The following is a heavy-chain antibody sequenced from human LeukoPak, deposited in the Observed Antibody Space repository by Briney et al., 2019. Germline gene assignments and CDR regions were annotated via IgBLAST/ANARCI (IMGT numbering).Heavy chain of an antibody. Sequence: GGSLRLSCAASGFTFSRYTMNWVRQAPGKGLEWVSHISTSGSAMYYADSVKGRFTISRDNAKDSLYLQMNSLRDEDTAVYYCASSGSYRFDYWGQGTLVTVSS. CDR3: ASSGSYRFDY. CDR1: GFTFSRYT. J-gene: IGHJ4*02. D-gene: IGHD1-26*01. CDR2: ISTSGSAM. V-gene: IGHV3-48*02.